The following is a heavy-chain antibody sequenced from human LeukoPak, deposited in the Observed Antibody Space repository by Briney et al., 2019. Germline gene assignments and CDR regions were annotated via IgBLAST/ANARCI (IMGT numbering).Heavy chain of an antibody. V-gene: IGHV3-9*01. CDR1: GFTFDDYA. J-gene: IGHJ4*02. D-gene: IGHD3-9*01. CDR2: ISWNSGSI. CDR3: AKDLTDILTGYYNY. Sequence: GGSLRLSCAASGFTFDDYAMHWVRQDPGEGLEGVSGISWNSGSIGYADSVKGRFTISRDNAKNSLYLQMNSLRAEDTALYYCAKDLTDILTGYYNYWGQGTLVPVSS.